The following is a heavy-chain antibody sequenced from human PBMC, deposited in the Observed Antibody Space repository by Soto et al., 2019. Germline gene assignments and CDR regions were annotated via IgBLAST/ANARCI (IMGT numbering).Heavy chain of an antibody. CDR1: GYTFTSYA. CDR2: INAGNGNT. D-gene: IGHD3-3*02. J-gene: IGHJ3*02. V-gene: IGHV1-3*01. Sequence: GASVKVSCKASGYTFTSYAMHWVRQAPGQRLEWMGWINAGNGNTKYSQKFQGRVTITRDTSASTAYMELSSLRSEDTAVYYCARGQFGSGYYSAADAFDTWGQGTMVTVS. CDR3: ARGQFGSGYYSAADAFDT.